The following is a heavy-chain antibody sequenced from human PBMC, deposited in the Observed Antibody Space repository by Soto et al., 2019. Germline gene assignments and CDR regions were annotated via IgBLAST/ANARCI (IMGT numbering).Heavy chain of an antibody. V-gene: IGHV1-69*01. CDR2: IIPIFGTA. D-gene: IGHD1-26*01. J-gene: IGHJ4*02. CDR3: ARGRAVYSWEAHFDY. Sequence: QVQLVQSGAEVKKPGASVKVSCKASGGSFSSYAISWVRQAPGQGLEWMGGIIPIFGTANYAQEFQGRVTITADESTSTAYMELSSLRSEDTAVYYCARGRAVYSWEAHFDYWGQGTLVTVSS. CDR1: GGSFSSYA.